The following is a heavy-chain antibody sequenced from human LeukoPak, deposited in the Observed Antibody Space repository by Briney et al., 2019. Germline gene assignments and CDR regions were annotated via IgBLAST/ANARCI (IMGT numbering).Heavy chain of an antibody. CDR3: ARSLVAGVPRGGYGY. CDR1: GFTFSSSA. Sequence: PGGSLRLSCAASGFTFSSSAMSWVRQAPGKGLEWVSSISGSGSGGSTYYADSVKGRFTISRDNSKNTLYLQMNSLRAEDTAVYYCARSLVAGVPRGGYGYWGQGTLVTVSS. D-gene: IGHD2-15*01. CDR2: ISGSGSGGST. J-gene: IGHJ4*02. V-gene: IGHV3-23*01.